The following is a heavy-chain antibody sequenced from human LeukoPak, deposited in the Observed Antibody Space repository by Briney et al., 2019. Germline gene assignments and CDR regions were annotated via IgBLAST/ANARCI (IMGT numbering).Heavy chain of an antibody. V-gene: IGHV3-21*01. CDR2: IGGSGNDK. J-gene: IGHJ1*01. CDR1: GFTFGRYS. CDR3: VRSDGSRGRSEFLQH. D-gene: IGHD3-10*01. Sequence: GGSLRLSCLASGFTFGRYSMLWVRQAPGKGLEWASFIGGSGNDKHYIDSVKGRFTIYRDNAKNSLFLQMNSLTAEDMAVYYCVRSDGSRGRSEFLQHGGQGTLVTVSS.